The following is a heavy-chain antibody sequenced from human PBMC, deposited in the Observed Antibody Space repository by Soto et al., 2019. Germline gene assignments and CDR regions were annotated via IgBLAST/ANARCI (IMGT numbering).Heavy chain of an antibody. J-gene: IGHJ6*02. CDR3: ARADYEILTGSYAMDV. CDR1: DDFISSYY. Sequence: PXETLSLTCTVADDFISSYYWNWIRQPAGKGLEWIGRVSTNGATNYNPSLESRVTMSVDTSKNQFSLKLTSVTAADTAVYFCARADYEILTGSYAMDVWGQGTTVTVSS. D-gene: IGHD3-9*01. V-gene: IGHV4-4*07. CDR2: VSTNGAT.